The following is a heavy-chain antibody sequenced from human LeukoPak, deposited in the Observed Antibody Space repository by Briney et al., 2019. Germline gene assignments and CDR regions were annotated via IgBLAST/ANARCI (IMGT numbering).Heavy chain of an antibody. J-gene: IGHJ4*02. V-gene: IGHV3-23*01. Sequence: GGSLRLSCAASGFTFSSYAMSWVRQAPGKGLEWVSAISGSGGSTYYADSVKGRFTISRDNSKNTLYLLMNSLRAEDTAVYYCAKCPPHYDFWSGYYTEGPFDYWGQGTLVTVSS. D-gene: IGHD3-3*01. CDR2: ISGSGGST. CDR1: GFTFSSYA. CDR3: AKCPPHYDFWSGYYTEGPFDY.